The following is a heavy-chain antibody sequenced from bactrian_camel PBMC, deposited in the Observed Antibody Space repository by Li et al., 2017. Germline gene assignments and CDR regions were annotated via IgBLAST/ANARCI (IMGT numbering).Heavy chain of an antibody. D-gene: IGHD4*01. J-gene: IGHJ4*01. Sequence: HVQLVESGGGSVPAGGSLRLSCTATPYLYTAGCVAWFRQAPGKGRERVAVIDHYGTTNYADSVKGRFTISRDNAKNALYLQMNSLEPEDTAMYYCMADRTKNLETMIFGLVYSGPGTQVTVS. CDR3: MADRTKNLETMIFGLVY. V-gene: IGHV3S53*01. CDR1: PYLYTAGC. CDR2: IDHYGTT.